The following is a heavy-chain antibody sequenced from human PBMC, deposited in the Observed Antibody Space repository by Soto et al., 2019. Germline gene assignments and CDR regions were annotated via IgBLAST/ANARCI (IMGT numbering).Heavy chain of an antibody. V-gene: IGHV4-34*01. CDR2: INHSGST. J-gene: IGHJ5*02. Sequence: ASETLSLTCAVYGGSFSGYYWSWIRQPPGKGLEWIGEINHSGSTNYNPSLKSRVTISVDTSKNQFSLKLSSVTAADTAVYYCARTQKSNWFDPWGQGTLVTVSS. CDR1: GGSFSGYY. CDR3: ARTQKSNWFDP.